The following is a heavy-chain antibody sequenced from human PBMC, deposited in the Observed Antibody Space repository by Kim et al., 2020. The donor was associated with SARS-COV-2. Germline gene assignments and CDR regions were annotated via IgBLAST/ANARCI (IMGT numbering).Heavy chain of an antibody. J-gene: IGHJ6*01. D-gene: IGHD3-10*01. Sequence: GGSLRLSCAASGFTFSSYGMHWVRQAPGKGLEWVAVISYDGSNKYYADSVKGRFTISRDNSKNTLYLQMNSLRAEDTAVYYCATDAKITMVRGVKGPMDV. V-gene: IGHV3-30*03. CDR2: ISYDGSNK. CDR1: GFTFSSYG. CDR3: ATDAKITMVRGVKGPMDV.